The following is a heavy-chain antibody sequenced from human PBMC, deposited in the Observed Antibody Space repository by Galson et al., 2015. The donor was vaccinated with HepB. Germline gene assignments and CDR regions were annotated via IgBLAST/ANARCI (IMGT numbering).Heavy chain of an antibody. V-gene: IGHV1-46*01. Sequence: SVKVSCKASGYTFTSYYMHWVRQAPGQGLEWMGIINPSGGSTSYAQKFQGRVTMTRDTSTSTVYMELSSLRSEDTAVYYCARGFSAEGGNSPIGAWYFDLWGRGTLVTVSS. CDR3: ARGFSAEGGNSPIGAWYFDL. D-gene: IGHD4-23*01. CDR2: INPSGGST. CDR1: GYTFTSYY. J-gene: IGHJ2*01.